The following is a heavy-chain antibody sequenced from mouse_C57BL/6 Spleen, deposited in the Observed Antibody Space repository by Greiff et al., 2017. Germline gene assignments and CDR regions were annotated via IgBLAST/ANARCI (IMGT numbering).Heavy chain of an antibody. V-gene: IGHV6-6*01. J-gene: IGHJ1*03. CDR1: GFTFSDAW. Sequence: EVMLVESGGGLVQPGGSMKLSCAASGFTFSDAWMDWVRQSPEKGLEWVAEIRNKANNHATYYAESVKGRFTISRDDSKSSVYLQMNSLRAEDTGIYYCTRPTTVVADWYFDVWGTGTTVTVSS. D-gene: IGHD1-1*01. CDR3: TRPTTVVADWYFDV. CDR2: IRNKANNHAT.